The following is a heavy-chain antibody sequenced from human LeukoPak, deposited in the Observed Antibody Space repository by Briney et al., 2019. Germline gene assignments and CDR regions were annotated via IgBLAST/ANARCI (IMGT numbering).Heavy chain of an antibody. Sequence: PGGSLRLSCAASGFTFSSYGMRWVRQAPGKGLEWVSTISGSGGSTYYADSVKGRFTISRDNSKNTLYLQMNSLRAEDTAVYYCAKDPRMVREISPSPASYFDYWGQGTLVTVSS. V-gene: IGHV3-23*01. CDR3: AKDPRMVREISPSPASYFDY. D-gene: IGHD3-10*01. CDR1: GFTFSSYG. J-gene: IGHJ4*02. CDR2: ISGSGGST.